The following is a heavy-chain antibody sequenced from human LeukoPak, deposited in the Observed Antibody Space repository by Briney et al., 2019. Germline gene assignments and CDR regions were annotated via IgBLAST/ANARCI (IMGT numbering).Heavy chain of an antibody. J-gene: IGHJ4*02. CDR3: ARDNGDYVWFDYFDY. Sequence: GGSLRLSCAASGFTFSTYSMHWVRQAPGKGLEWVALMSYDGGNKYYADSVKGRFTISRDNSKNTLYLQMNSLRAEDTAVYYCARDNGDYVWFDYFDYWGQGTLVTVSS. D-gene: IGHD4-17*01. CDR2: MSYDGGNK. CDR1: GFTFSTYS. V-gene: IGHV3-30-3*01.